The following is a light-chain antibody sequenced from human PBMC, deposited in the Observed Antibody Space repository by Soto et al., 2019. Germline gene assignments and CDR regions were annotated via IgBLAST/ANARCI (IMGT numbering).Light chain of an antibody. CDR1: QSVSSSY. V-gene: IGKV3-20*01. Sequence: EIVLTQSPGTLSLSLGERATLSCRASQSVSSSYLAWYRQRPGQAPRLLIYGASIRATGIPDRFSGSGSGTDFNLTISRLEPEDFSLYYCQQFGSSPSFGPGTTVDI. J-gene: IGKJ3*01. CDR2: GAS. CDR3: QQFGSSPS.